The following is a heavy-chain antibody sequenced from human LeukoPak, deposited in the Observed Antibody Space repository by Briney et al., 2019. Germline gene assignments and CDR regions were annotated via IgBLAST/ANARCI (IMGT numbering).Heavy chain of an antibody. Sequence: GGSLRLSCAASGFTFSSYTMNWVRQAPGKGLEWISYISISSSTTYYADSVKGRFAISRDNAKNSVYLQMNSLRDEDTAVYYCARGIDSSGRYFDYWGQGTLVTVSS. CDR2: ISISSSTT. D-gene: IGHD6-25*01. V-gene: IGHV3-48*02. J-gene: IGHJ4*02. CDR1: GFTFSSYT. CDR3: ARGIDSSGRYFDY.